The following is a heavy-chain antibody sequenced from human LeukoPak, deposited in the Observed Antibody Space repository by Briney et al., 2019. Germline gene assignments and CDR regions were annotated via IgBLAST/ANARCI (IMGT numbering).Heavy chain of an antibody. J-gene: IGHJ6*02. CDR1: GGSISSYY. V-gene: IGHV4-59*01. Sequence: ASETLSLTCTVSGGSISSYYWSWIRQPPGKGLEWIGYIYYSGSTNYNPSLKSRVTISVDTSKNQFSLELSSVTAADTAVYYCARVSSSWYYGMDVWGQGTTVTVSS. D-gene: IGHD6-13*01. CDR3: ARVSSSWYYGMDV. CDR2: IYYSGST.